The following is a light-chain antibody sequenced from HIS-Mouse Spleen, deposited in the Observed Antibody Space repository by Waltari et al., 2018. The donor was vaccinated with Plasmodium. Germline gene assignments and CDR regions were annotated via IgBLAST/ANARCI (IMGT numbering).Light chain of an antibody. J-gene: IGLJ2*01. V-gene: IGLV3-1*01. CDR2: QDS. CDR1: HLGDKY. Sequence: SYELTQPPSVSVSPGQTASITCSGDHLGDKYACWYQQKPGQSPVLGIYQDSKRPSGIPERFSGSNCGNTATLTISGTQARDEADYYCQAWDSSTVVVGGGTKLTVL. CDR3: QAWDSSTVV.